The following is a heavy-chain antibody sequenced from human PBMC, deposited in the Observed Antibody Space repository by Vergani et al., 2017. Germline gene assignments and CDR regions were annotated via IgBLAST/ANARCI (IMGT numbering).Heavy chain of an antibody. CDR3: ARDSYHCSGGSCYSGDYYYYGMDV. D-gene: IGHD2-15*01. CDR2: ISSSGSTI. J-gene: IGHJ6*02. Sequence: QVQLVESGGGLVKPGGSLRLSCAASGFTFSDYYMSWIRQAPGKGLEWVSYISSSGSTIYYADSVKGRFTISRDNAKNSLYLQMNSLRAEDTAVYYCARDSYHCSGGSCYSGDYYYYGMDVWGQGTTVTVSS. CDR1: GFTFSDYY. V-gene: IGHV3-11*01.